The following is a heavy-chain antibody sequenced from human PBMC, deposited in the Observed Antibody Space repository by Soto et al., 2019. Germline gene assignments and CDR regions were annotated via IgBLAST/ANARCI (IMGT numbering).Heavy chain of an antibody. V-gene: IGHV3-48*01. Sequence: EVQLVESGGGLVQPGGSLRLSCAASGFTFSSYSMNWVRQAPGKGLEWVSYINNSNSTIYYADSVKGRFTISRDNAKNSLYLQMNSLRAEDTAVYYCARVTTVVTPGYWGQGTLVTVSS. CDR3: ARVTTVVTPGY. D-gene: IGHD4-17*01. J-gene: IGHJ4*02. CDR2: INNSNSTI. CDR1: GFTFSSYS.